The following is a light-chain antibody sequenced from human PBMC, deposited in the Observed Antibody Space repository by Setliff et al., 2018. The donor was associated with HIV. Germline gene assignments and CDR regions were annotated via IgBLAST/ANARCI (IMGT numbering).Light chain of an antibody. CDR3: CSYAGKFTWV. CDR2: DAN. CDR1: SSDVGDYNH. J-gene: IGLJ3*02. V-gene: IGLV2-11*01. Sequence: SALTQPRSVSGSPGQSVTISCTGTSSDVGDYNHVSWYQQHPGKAPKLIIYDANKRPSGVPDRFSASKSGNTASLTISGLQAEDEADYYCSYAGKFTWVLGGGTKVTVL.